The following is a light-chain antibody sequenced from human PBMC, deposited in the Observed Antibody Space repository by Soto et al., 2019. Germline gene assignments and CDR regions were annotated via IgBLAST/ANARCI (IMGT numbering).Light chain of an antibody. CDR2: AAS. J-gene: IGKJ3*01. CDR3: HHYGRSPIFT. V-gene: IGKV3-20*01. CDR1: QSVASNR. Sequence: EVGLTQSPGTLSLSAGERATLSCRASQSVASNRLAWYQQKPGQAPRLLIYAASTRAAGIPDRFSGSGSGTDFTLTISRLEPEDFGVFFCHHYGRSPIFTFGPGTTVDMK.